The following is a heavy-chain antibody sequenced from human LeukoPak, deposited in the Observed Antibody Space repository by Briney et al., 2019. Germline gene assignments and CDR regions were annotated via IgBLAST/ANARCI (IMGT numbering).Heavy chain of an antibody. V-gene: IGHV4-59*01. CDR3: ARDLGSYYGSGFDY. CDR1: GGSISSYY. J-gene: IGHJ4*02. D-gene: IGHD3-10*01. Sequence: PSETLSLTCTVSGGSISSYYWSWIRQPPGKGLEWIGHIYYSGSTNYNPSLKSRVTISVDTSKNQFSLKLSSVTAADTAVYYCARDLGSYYGSGFDYWGQGTLVTVSS. CDR2: IYYSGST.